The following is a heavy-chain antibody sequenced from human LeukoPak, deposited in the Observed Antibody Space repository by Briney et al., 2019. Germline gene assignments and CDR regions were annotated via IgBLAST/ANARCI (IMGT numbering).Heavy chain of an antibody. CDR2: IYSGGST. D-gene: IGHD6-13*01. CDR1: GFTVNNTY. J-gene: IGHJ4*02. Sequence: GGSLRLSCAASGFTVNNTYMSCVRQAPGKGLEWVSVIYSGGSTYYAGSVKGRFTISRDNSKNTLYLQMNSLRAEDTAVYYCARSAGQIDYWGQGTLVTVSS. V-gene: IGHV3-53*01. CDR3: ARSAGQIDY.